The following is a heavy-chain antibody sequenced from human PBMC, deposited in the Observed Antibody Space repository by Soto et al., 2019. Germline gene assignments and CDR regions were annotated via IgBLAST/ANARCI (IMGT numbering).Heavy chain of an antibody. J-gene: IGHJ4*02. D-gene: IGHD3-10*01. Sequence: GGSLRLSCTASGFTFSSSWIHWVRQAPGKGQEWVSRINADGSVTNYADSVEGRFTVPRDNAKNTLYLQMNSLRVEDTAVYFCATAGSYRFDYWGQGTLVTVSS. V-gene: IGHV3-74*01. CDR2: INADGSVT. CDR1: GFTFSSSW. CDR3: ATAGSYRFDY.